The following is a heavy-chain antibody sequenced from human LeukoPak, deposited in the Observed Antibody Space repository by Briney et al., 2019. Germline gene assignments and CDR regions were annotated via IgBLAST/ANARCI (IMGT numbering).Heavy chain of an antibody. D-gene: IGHD3-10*01. J-gene: IGHJ4*02. CDR3: ARDSITLLRGFDF. V-gene: IGHV1-2*02. CDR2: TNANSGGT. Sequence: ASVKVSCKSSGDTFSGYYLHWVRQAPGQGLEWMGWTNANSGGTNYAQKLQGRVTMTRDTSNSSVHMELSRLRSDDTAVYYCARDSITLLRGFDFWGQGTLVTVSS. CDR1: GDTFSGYY.